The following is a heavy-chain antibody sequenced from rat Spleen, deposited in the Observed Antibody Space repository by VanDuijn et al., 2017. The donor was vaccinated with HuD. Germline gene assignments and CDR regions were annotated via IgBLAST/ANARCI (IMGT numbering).Heavy chain of an antibody. Sequence: EVQLVESGGDLTQPGRSLKLSCAASGFTFSDYYMAWVRQAPTKGLEWVASISNTGGSTYYPDSVKGRFTISRDNAKSTLYLQMNSLRSEDTATYYCARRHYGYTDYFDYWGQGVMVTVSS. CDR2: ISNTGGST. J-gene: IGHJ2*01. CDR1: GFTFSDYY. D-gene: IGHD1-9*01. CDR3: ARRHYGYTDYFDY. V-gene: IGHV5-25*01.